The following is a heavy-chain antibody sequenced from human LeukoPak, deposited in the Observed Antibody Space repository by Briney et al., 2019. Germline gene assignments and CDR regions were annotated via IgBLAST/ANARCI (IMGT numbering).Heavy chain of an antibody. D-gene: IGHD1-26*01. V-gene: IGHV4-4*02. CDR3: ARRSLVRTVGYYYGMDV. Sequence: SETLSLTCAVSGASISSHNWWWSWVRQPPGKGLEWIGYIYYSGSTNYNPSLESRVTISVDTSKKQFSLRLTSVTAADTAVYYCARRSLVRTVGYYYGMDVWGQGTTVTVSS. J-gene: IGHJ6*02. CDR2: IYYSGST. CDR1: GASISSHNW.